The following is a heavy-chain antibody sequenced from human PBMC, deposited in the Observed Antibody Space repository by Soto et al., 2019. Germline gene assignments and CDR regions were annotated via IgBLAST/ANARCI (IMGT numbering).Heavy chain of an antibody. J-gene: IGHJ6*02. V-gene: IGHV3-9*01. CDR3: TKASLWGGDGYNSYYYNAMDV. D-gene: IGHD3-16*01. CDR2: ISWNSGRI. CDR1: GFTFDDYA. Sequence: GGSLRLSCAASGFTFDDYAMYWVRQVPGKGLEWVSGISWNSGRIGYADSVKGRFTISRDNAKNSLYLQMNSLRPEDTALYYCTKASLWGGDGYNSYYYNAMDVWGQGTTVTVSS.